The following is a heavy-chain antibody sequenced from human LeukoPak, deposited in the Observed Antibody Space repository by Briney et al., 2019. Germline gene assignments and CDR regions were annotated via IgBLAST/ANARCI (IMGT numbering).Heavy chain of an antibody. V-gene: IGHV3-53*01. CDR1: GFTVSSNY. CDR3: ARDNRGYSGYDSFFDY. CDR2: IYSGGST. D-gene: IGHD5-12*01. Sequence: GGSLRLSCAASGFTVSSNYMSWVRQAPGKGLEWVSVIYSGGSTHYADSVKGRFTISRDNSKNTLYLQMNSLRAEDTAVYYCARDNRGYSGYDSFFDYWGQGTLVTVSS. J-gene: IGHJ4*02.